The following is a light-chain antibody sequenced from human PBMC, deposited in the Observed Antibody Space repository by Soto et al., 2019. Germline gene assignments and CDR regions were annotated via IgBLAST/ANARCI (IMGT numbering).Light chain of an antibody. CDR2: DAS. CDR1: QSISSW. CDR3: QQYISYSSFT. Sequence: DIQMTQSPSTLSASVGDRVTITCRASQSISSWLAWYQQKPGKAPKVLIYDASSVESGVPSRLSGSGSGTEFTLTISSLQPDDFATYYCQQYISYSSFTFGEGTKLEIK. V-gene: IGKV1-5*01. J-gene: IGKJ2*01.